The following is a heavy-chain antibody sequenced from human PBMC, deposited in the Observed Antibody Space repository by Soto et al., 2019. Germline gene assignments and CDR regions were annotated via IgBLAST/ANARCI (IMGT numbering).Heavy chain of an antibody. J-gene: IGHJ6*02. Sequence: QVQLVQSGAEVKKPGASVKVSCKASGYTFTRYDIKWVRQATGQGLEWMGWMTPNRGNTGYAQKYQGRVTMTSTTSISTAYMEVSSLRSEDTAVYYCARRGYSSSWGDYYYDGMDVGGQGTTVTVSS. D-gene: IGHD6-13*01. CDR3: ARRGYSSSWGDYYYDGMDV. CDR2: MTPNRGNT. V-gene: IGHV1-8*01. CDR1: GYTFTRYD.